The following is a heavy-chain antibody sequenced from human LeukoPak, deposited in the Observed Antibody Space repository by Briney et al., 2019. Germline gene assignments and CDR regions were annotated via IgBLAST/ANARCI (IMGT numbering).Heavy chain of an antibody. CDR3: AVPQWELLN. Sequence: PGGSLRLSCAASGLTFNSYTMSWVRQAPGKGLEWVSAISAGGGNTYYADSVKGRFTISRDNSKNTLYLQMNSLRAEDTAVYSCAVPQWELLNWGQGTLVTVSS. J-gene: IGHJ4*02. V-gene: IGHV3-23*01. CDR1: GLTFNSYT. D-gene: IGHD1-26*01. CDR2: ISAGGGNT.